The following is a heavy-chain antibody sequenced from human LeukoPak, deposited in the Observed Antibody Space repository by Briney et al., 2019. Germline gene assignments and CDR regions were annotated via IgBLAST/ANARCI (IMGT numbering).Heavy chain of an antibody. Sequence: GGSLRLSCAASGFTFSSYAMSWVRQPPGKGLEWVSAISGSGSSTYYADSVKGRFTISRDNSKNTLYLQMNSLRAEDTAVYYCAKDPSTVTTNRDWFDPWGQGTLVTVSS. D-gene: IGHD4-17*01. CDR3: AKDPSTVTTNRDWFDP. CDR2: ISGSGSST. V-gene: IGHV3-23*01. J-gene: IGHJ5*02. CDR1: GFTFSSYA.